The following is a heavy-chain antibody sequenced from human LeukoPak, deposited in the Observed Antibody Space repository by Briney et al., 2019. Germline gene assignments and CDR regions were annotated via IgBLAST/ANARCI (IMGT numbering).Heavy chain of an antibody. CDR2: ISYTGTYI. V-gene: IGHV3-21*04. CDR3: AREGLLWFGELLGGEDY. CDR1: AFSLNAYN. D-gene: IGHD3-10*01. J-gene: IGHJ4*02. Sequence: NPGGSLRLSCAASAFSLNAYNMNWVRQAPGKGLEWVSSISYTGTYIYYADSVKGRFTISRDNAQNSLYLQMNSLRAEDTAIYYCAREGLLWFGELLGGEDYWGQGTLVTVSS.